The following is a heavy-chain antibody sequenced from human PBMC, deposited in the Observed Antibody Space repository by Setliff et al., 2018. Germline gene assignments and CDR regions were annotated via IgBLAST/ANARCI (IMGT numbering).Heavy chain of an antibody. V-gene: IGHV3-53*01. D-gene: IGHD3-10*01. Sequence: PGGSLRLSCAASGVTVSAYDMSWVRQAPGKGLEWVSLLDNDGSTYYSDSVKGRFTISRGTSKNTLYLQMSSLRTEDTAVYYCRLWFGELFRDYWGQGTLVTVSS. J-gene: IGHJ4*02. CDR2: LDNDGST. CDR3: RLWFGELFRDY. CDR1: GVTVSAYD.